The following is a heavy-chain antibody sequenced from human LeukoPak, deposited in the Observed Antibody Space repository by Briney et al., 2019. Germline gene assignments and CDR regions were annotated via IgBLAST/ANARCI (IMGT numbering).Heavy chain of an antibody. CDR1: GFTFSSYA. CDR2: ISGSGGST. D-gene: IGHD4-17*01. J-gene: IGHJ4*02. CDR3: ANPWLKRGRYSGVYPSHY. Sequence: GSLRLSCAASGFTFSSYAMSWVRQAPGKGLEWVSAISGSGGSTYYADSVKGRFTISRDNSKNTLYLQMNSLRAEDTAVYYCANPWLKRGRYSGVYPSHYRGPGTPGNGSS. V-gene: IGHV3-23*01.